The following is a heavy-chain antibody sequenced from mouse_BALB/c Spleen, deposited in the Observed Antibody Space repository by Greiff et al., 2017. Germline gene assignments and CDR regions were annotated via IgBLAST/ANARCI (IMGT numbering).Heavy chain of an antibody. Sequence: VQLQQSGAELARPGASVKMSCKASGYTFTSYTMHWVKQRPGQGLEWIGYINPSSGYTNYNQKFKDKATLTADKSSSTAYMQLSSLTSEDSAVYYCATLDSSGVFYAMDYWGQGTSVTVSS. CDR2: INPSSGYT. CDR3: ATLDSSGVFYAMDY. D-gene: IGHD3-2*01. V-gene: IGHV1-4*01. J-gene: IGHJ4*01. CDR1: GYTFTSYT.